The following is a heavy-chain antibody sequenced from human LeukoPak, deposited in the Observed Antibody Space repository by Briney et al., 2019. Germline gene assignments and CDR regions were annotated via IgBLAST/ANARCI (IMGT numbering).Heavy chain of an antibody. CDR3: AREEDSNSWLDFDS. CDR2: ISGSGGSI. CDR1: GFTFSSYE. D-gene: IGHD6-13*01. Sequence: PGGSLRLSCAASGFTFSSYEMNWVRQAPGKGLEWVSYISGSGGSIHYADSVKGRFTISRDNAKKSLYLDMNSLRAEDTAVYYCAREEDSNSWLDFDSWGQGTLVTVSS. J-gene: IGHJ4*02. V-gene: IGHV3-48*03.